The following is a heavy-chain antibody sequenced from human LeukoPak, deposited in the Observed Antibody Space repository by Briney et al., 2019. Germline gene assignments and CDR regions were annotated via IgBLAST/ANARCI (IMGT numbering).Heavy chain of an antibody. CDR3: ARGLGGYNNLGVDY. CDR1: GGSISSSSYY. CDR2: LYYSGST. V-gene: IGHV4-39*07. J-gene: IGHJ4*02. D-gene: IGHD5-24*01. Sequence: PSETLSLTCTVSGGSISSSSYYWGWIRQPPGKGLEWIGNLYYSGSTYYNPSLKSRVTISVDTSKNQFSLKLSSVTAADTAVYYCARGLGGYNNLGVDYWGRGTLVTVSS.